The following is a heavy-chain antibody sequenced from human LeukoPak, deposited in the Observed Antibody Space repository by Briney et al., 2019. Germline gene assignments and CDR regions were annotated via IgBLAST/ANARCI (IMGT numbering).Heavy chain of an antibody. J-gene: IGHJ4*02. CDR2: IYYSGST. Sequence: TSKTLSLTCTVSGGSISSGGYYWSWIRQHPGKGLEWIGYIYYSGSTYYNPSLKSRVTISVDTSKNQFSLKLSSVTAADTAVYYCARVISRHVHPYSGYDLDDYWGQGTLVTVSS. CDR1: GGSISSGGYY. D-gene: IGHD5-12*01. CDR3: ARVISRHVHPYSGYDLDDY. V-gene: IGHV4-31*03.